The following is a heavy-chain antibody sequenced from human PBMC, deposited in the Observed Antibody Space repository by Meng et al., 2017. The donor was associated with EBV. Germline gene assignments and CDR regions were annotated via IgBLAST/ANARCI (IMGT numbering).Heavy chain of an antibody. Sequence: QVPLVQSGAGVKMPGSSVKVSCKASGGTFSSYAISWVRQAPGQGLEWMGGIIPIFGTANYAQKFQGRVTITADESASTAYMELSSLRSEDTAVYYCARVEGSGSYYNSHEYFQHWGQGTLVTVSS. CDR3: ARVEGSGSYYNSHEYFQH. J-gene: IGHJ1*01. CDR2: IIPIFGTA. D-gene: IGHD3-10*01. CDR1: GGTFSSYA. V-gene: IGHV1-69*01.